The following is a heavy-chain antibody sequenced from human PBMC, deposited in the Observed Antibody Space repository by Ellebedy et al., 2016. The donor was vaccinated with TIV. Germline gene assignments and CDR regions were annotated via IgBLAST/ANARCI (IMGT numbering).Heavy chain of an antibody. CDR2: LNWKGIST. CDR1: GFTLDDHS. V-gene: IGHV3-20*01. CDR3: AREVGGGSVAFDP. J-gene: IGHJ3*01. Sequence: GESLKISXAASGFTLDDHSMAWVRQAPGKGLEWVCGLNWKGISTGCADSVKGRFTISRDSAKNSLYLQMNSLRAEDTALYHCAREVGGGSVAFDPWGQGTMVTVSS. D-gene: IGHD3-3*01.